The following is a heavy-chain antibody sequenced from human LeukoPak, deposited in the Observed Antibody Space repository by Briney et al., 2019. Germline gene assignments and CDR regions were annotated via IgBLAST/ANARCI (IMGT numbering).Heavy chain of an antibody. CDR2: IKPDGSEK. J-gene: IGHJ3*02. Sequence: GGSLRLSCAASGFTFSSYWMSWVRQSPGKGLEWVANIKPDGSEKYFMDSVKGRFTISRDNAKNALYLEMNSLRAEDTAVYYCARSLLAHDAFDIWGQGTMVTVSS. CDR3: ARSLLAHDAFDI. CDR1: GFTFSSYW. D-gene: IGHD3-3*01. V-gene: IGHV3-7*01.